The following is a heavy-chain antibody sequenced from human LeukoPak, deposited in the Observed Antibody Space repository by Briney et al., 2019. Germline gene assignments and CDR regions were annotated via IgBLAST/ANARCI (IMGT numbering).Heavy chain of an antibody. J-gene: IGHJ4*02. Sequence: SETLSLTCTVSGGSISSSSYYWSWIRQPPGKGLEWIGEINHSGSTNYNPSLKSRVTISVDTSKNQFSLKLSSVTAADTAVYYCARRVRYFDWSNIDYWGQGTLVTVSS. V-gene: IGHV4-39*07. D-gene: IGHD3-9*01. CDR2: INHSGST. CDR1: GGSISSSSYY. CDR3: ARRVRYFDWSNIDY.